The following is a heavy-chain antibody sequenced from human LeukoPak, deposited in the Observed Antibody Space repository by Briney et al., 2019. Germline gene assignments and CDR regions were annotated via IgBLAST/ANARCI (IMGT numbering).Heavy chain of an antibody. D-gene: IGHD3-9*01. CDR1: GFTFSSYG. V-gene: IGHV3-30*02. Sequence: GGSLRLSCAASGFTFSSYGMHWVCQAPAKGLEWVAFIRYDGSNKYYADSVKGRFTISRDNSKNTLYLQMNSLRAEDTAVYYCAKVAYERYFDWLLSQGYYYYYYMDVWGKGTTVTVSS. CDR3: AKVAYERYFDWLLSQGYYYYYYMDV. J-gene: IGHJ6*03. CDR2: IRYDGSNK.